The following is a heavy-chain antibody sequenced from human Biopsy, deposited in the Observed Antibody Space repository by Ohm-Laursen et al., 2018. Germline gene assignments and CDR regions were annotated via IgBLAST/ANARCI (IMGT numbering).Heavy chain of an antibody. J-gene: IGHJ2*01. CDR2: ISWNSGNI. CDR3: AKDLASGSGYYWYFDF. CDR1: GFTFADYA. V-gene: IGHV3-9*01. D-gene: IGHD3-22*01. Sequence: SLRLSCAASGFTFADYALRWVRQAPGKGLEWVSGISWNSGNIGYADSVKGRFTISRDNAKNSVYLQMNSLRAEDTAFYYCAKDLASGSGYYWYFDFWGRGTLVTVSS.